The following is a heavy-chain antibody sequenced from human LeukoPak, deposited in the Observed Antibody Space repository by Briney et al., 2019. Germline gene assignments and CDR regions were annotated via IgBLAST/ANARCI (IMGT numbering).Heavy chain of an antibody. V-gene: IGHV4-34*01. D-gene: IGHD3-10*01. CDR2: INHSGST. J-gene: IGHJ4*02. CDR1: GGSFSGYY. Sequence: SETLSLTCAVYGGSFSGYYWSWIRQPPGKGLEWIGEINHSGSTNYNPSLKSRVTISVDTSKNQFSLKLSSVTAADTAVYYCARGRFYYYGSGSYRKWIVFDYWGQGTLVTVSS. CDR3: ARGRFYYYGSGSYRKWIVFDY.